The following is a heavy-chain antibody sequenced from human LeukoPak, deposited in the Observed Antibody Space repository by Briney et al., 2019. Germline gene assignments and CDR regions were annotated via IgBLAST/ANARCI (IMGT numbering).Heavy chain of an antibody. CDR2: ISYDGSNK. CDR3: ARGAQAVALGY. J-gene: IGHJ4*02. V-gene: IGHV3-30*04. CDR1: GFTFSSYA. D-gene: IGHD6-19*01. Sequence: PGGSLRLSCAASGFTFSSYAMHWVRQAPGKGLEWVAVISYDGSNKYYADSVKGRFTISRDNSKSTLYLQMNSLRAEDTAVYYCARGAQAVALGYWGQGTLVTVSS.